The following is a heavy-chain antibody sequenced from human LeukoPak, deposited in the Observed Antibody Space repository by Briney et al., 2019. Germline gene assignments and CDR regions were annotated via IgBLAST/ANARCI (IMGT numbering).Heavy chain of an antibody. J-gene: IGHJ4*02. CDR3: TSRTSYYGSGSSFDY. CDR1: GFTFSGSA. V-gene: IGHV3-73*01. Sequence: TGGSLRLSCAASGFTFSGSATHWVRQASGKGLEWVGRIRSKANSYATAYAASVKGRFTISRDDSKNTAYLQMNSLKTEDTAVYYCTSRTSYYGSGSSFDYWGQGTLVTVSS. CDR2: IRSKANSYAT. D-gene: IGHD3-10*01.